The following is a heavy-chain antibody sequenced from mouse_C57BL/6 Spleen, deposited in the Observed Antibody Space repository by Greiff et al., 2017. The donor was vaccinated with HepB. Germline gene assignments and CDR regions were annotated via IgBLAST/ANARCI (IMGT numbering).Heavy chain of an antibody. V-gene: IGHV5-17*01. J-gene: IGHJ3*01. D-gene: IGHD1-1*01. CDR1: GFTFSDYG. Sequence: VQLKESGGGLVKPGGSLKLSCAASGFTFSDYGMHWVRQAPEKGLEWVAYISSGSSTIYYADTVKGRFTISRDNAKNTLFLQMTSLRSEDTAMYYCARDYYYGSSPFAYWGQGTLVTVSA. CDR3: ARDYYYGSSPFAY. CDR2: ISSGSSTI.